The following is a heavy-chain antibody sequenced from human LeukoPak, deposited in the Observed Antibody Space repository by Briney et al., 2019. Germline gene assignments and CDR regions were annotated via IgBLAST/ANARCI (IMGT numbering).Heavy chain of an antibody. CDR3: ARGGQLLSDTAMVPSYYYYGMDV. CDR1: GYTFTSYG. V-gene: IGHV1-18*01. CDR2: ISAYNGNT. J-gene: IGHJ6*02. D-gene: IGHD5-18*01. Sequence: ASVKVSCKASGYTFTSYGISWVRQAPGQGLEWMGLISAYNGNTNYAQKLQGRVTMTTDTSTSTAYMELRSMRSDHTAVYHCARGGQLLSDTAMVPSYYYYGMDVWGQGTTVTVSS.